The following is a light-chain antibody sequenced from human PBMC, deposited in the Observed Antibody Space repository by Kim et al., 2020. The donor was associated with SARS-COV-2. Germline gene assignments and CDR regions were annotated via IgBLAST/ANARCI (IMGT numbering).Light chain of an antibody. CDR2: DAA. CDR3: QQRSNGPIT. V-gene: IGKV3-11*01. J-gene: IGKJ5*01. Sequence: LSPGERATLSCRASQSVSRYLAWYQQKPGQAPRLLNYDAANRATGIPARFSGRGSGKDFTPTISSLEPEDFAVYYCQQRSNGPITFGQGTRLEIK. CDR1: QSVSRY.